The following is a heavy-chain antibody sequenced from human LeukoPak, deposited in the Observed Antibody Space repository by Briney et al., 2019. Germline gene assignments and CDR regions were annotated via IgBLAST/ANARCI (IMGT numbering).Heavy chain of an antibody. J-gene: IGHJ5*02. CDR1: GYTFTSYY. D-gene: IGHD2-2*02. Sequence: ASVKVSCKASGYTFTSYYMHWVRQAPGQGLEWMGIINPSGGSTSYAQKFPGRVTMTRDASTSTVYMELSSLRSEDTAVYYCARGGGYCSSTSCHSSSRGFDPWGQGTLVTVSS. CDR3: ARGGGYCSSTSCHSSSRGFDP. CDR2: INPSGGST. V-gene: IGHV1-46*01.